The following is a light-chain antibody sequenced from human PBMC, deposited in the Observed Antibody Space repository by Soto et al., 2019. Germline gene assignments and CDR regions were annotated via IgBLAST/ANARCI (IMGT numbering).Light chain of an antibody. CDR2: DAS. Sequence: EIVLTQSPATLSLSPGERATLSCRASQRVSSYLAWYQQKPGQAPRLLIYDASNRATGIPARFSGSGSGTEFTLTISSLEPEDFAVYYCQQRSNSPLTFGGGTKVEIK. J-gene: IGKJ4*01. V-gene: IGKV3-11*01. CDR1: QRVSSY. CDR3: QQRSNSPLT.